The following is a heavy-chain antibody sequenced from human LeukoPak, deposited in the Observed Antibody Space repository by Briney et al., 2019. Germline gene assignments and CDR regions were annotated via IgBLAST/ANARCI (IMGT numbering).Heavy chain of an antibody. V-gene: IGHV4-59*08. J-gene: IGHJ4*02. CDR1: GDSISPYF. D-gene: IGHD1-26*01. Sequence: HPSETLSLTCTVSGDSISPYFWSWIRQPPGKGLEWIGYIYYSGSSNYNPSLKSRVTMSVDTSKNQFSLNLTSVTAADTAVYYCARGGSPRFDYWGQGTLVTVSS. CDR2: IYYSGSS. CDR3: ARGGSPRFDY.